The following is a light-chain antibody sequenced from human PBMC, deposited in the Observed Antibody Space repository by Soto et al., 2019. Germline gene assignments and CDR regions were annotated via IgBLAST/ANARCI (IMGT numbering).Light chain of an antibody. V-gene: IGKV3-11*01. CDR3: QHSRT. CDR1: QSVSSY. J-gene: IGKJ4*01. CDR2: DAS. Sequence: EIVLTQSPASLSLSPGERATLSCRASQSVSSYLAWYQQKPGQAPRLLIYDASNRATGIPARFSGSGSGTDFTLTISSLEPEDFAVYYCQHSRTFGGGTKV.